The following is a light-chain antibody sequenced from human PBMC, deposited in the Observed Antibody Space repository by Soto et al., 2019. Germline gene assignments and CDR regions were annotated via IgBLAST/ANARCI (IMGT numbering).Light chain of an antibody. CDR3: QQYHNWPQT. J-gene: IGKJ1*01. CDR2: GAS. V-gene: IGKV3-15*01. CDR1: HSVSSN. Sequence: EIVLTQSPATLSLTPGERATLSCRASHSVSSNLAWYQQRPGQAPRLLISGASTRATGIPARFSGSGSGTEFTLTISSLQSADFGVYYCQQYHNWPQTFGQGTKVAIK.